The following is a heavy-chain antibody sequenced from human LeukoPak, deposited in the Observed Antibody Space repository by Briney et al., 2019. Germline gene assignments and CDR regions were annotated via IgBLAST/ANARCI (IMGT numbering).Heavy chain of an antibody. CDR1: EFSLSTGGVG. D-gene: IGHD3-10*01. CDR3: AHILNDYGSGSNYKGSWFDY. J-gene: IGHJ4*02. Sequence: GSGPTLVNPTETLTLTCTFSEFSLSTGGVGVGWIRQPPGKALECLVVIYWDDDKRYSPSLRNRLTITKDTSKNQVVLTMTKMDPADTATYYCAHILNDYGSGSNYKGSWFDYWGQGTLVTVSS. V-gene: IGHV2-5*02. CDR2: IYWDDDK.